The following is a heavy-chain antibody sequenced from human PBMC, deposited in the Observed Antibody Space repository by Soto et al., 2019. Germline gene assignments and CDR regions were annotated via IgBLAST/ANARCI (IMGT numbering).Heavy chain of an antibody. Sequence: QVQLVQSGAEVKKPGASVKVSCKASGYTFTTYTMHWVRQAPGQRLEWMGWINAGTGDTKYSQTFQGRVTITKDSSASTAYMELSSLRAEDTAVYYCARRKSGRRGLGMTPRYYFDYWGQGTLVTVSS. CDR2: INAGTGDT. D-gene: IGHD3-16*01. CDR1: GYTFTTYT. J-gene: IGHJ4*02. V-gene: IGHV1-3*01. CDR3: ARRKSGRRGLGMTPRYYFDY.